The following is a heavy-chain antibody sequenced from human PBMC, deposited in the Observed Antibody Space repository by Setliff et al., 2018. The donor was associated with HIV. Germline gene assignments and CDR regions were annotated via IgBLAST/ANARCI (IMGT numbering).Heavy chain of an antibody. CDR3: ARGDGTKYYYYYYMDV. Sequence: TLSLTCSVSGDSISSGSYYWSWIRLPAGKGLEWIGQIHTTGSTNYNPSLKSRVTISMDTSKNQFSLNLNSVTAADTAVYYCARGDGTKYYYYYYMDVWGKGTTVTVSS. V-gene: IGHV4-61*09. CDR1: GDSISSGSYY. CDR2: IHTTGST. D-gene: IGHD1-7*01. J-gene: IGHJ6*03.